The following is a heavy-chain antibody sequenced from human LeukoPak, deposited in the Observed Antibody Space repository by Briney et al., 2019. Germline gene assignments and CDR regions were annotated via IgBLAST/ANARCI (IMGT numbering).Heavy chain of an antibody. J-gene: IGHJ4*02. CDR2: INAGNGNT. V-gene: IGHV1-3*01. CDR3: ASGVYYYDSSGYDY. Sequence: ASAKVSCKASGYTFTSYAMHRVRQAPGQRLEWMGWINAGNGNTKYSQKFQGRVTITRDTSASTAYMELSSLRSEDTAVYYCASGVYYYDSSGYDYWGQGTLVTVSS. CDR1: GYTFTSYA. D-gene: IGHD3-22*01.